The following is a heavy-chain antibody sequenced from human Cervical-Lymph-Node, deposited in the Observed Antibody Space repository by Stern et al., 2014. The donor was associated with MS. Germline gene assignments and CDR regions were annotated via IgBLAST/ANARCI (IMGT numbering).Heavy chain of an antibody. D-gene: IGHD2-15*01. CDR1: GYTFNSYG. CDR3: ARGLLGSENAFDI. J-gene: IGHJ3*02. V-gene: IGHV1-18*01. Sequence: QMQLVESGAEVKKPGASVKVSCNASGYTFNSYGSSWVRQAPGQVLEWMGLISAYNGNTNYAQKLQGRVTMTTDTSTSTPYMELRSLRSDDTAVYYCARGLLGSENAFDIWGQGTMVTVSS. CDR2: ISAYNGNT.